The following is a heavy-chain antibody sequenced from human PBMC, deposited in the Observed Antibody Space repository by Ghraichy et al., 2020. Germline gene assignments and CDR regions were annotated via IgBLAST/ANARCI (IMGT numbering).Heavy chain of an antibody. CDR1: GGSISSYY. V-gene: IGHV4-59*08. J-gene: IGHJ4*02. D-gene: IGHD7-27*01. Sequence: SETLSLTCTVSGGSISSYYWSWIRQPPGKGLEWIGYIYYSGSTNYNPSLKSRVTISVDTSKNQFSLKLSSVTAADTAVYYCARQTVRGDVIFDYWGQGTLVTVSS. CDR3: ARQTVRGDVIFDY. CDR2: IYYSGST.